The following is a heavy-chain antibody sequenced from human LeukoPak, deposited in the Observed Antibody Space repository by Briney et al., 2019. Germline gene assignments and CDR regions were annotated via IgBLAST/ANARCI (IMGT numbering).Heavy chain of an antibody. V-gene: IGHV3-30-3*01. CDR2: ISYDGSNK. J-gene: IGHJ5*02. Sequence: GGSLRLSCAASGFIFSSSAMHWVRQARDKGLEWVAVISYDGSNKYYADSVKGRFTTSRDNSKNTVYLQMNSLRAEDTAIYYCTTITALGSWGQGTRVTVSS. CDR1: GFIFSSSA. D-gene: IGHD6-6*01. CDR3: TTITALGS.